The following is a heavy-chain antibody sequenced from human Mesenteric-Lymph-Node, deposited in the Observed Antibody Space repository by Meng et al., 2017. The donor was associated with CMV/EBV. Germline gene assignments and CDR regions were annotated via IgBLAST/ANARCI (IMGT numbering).Heavy chain of an antibody. Sequence: GESLKISCAVSGFTFSKAWMTWVRQPPGKGLEWLARIKSTTDGGTTDYAAPVKGRFTISRDDSKNTLYLQMNSLKTEDTAVYYCTTDGYYDSSGYYYGDYWGQGTLVTVSS. CDR3: TTDGYYDSSGYYYGDY. CDR2: IKSTTDGGTT. CDR1: GFTFSKAW. J-gene: IGHJ4*02. D-gene: IGHD3-22*01. V-gene: IGHV3-15*01.